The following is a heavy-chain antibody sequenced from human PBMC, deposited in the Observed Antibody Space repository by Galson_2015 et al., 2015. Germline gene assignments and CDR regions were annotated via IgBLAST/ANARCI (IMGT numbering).Heavy chain of an antibody. V-gene: IGHV2-5*02. Sequence: PARVNPTQPLTLPSTFSGFSVSTSGVDVGWIGQPPGRALEGLALIYWDDDKSYNPSLKSRSTISKDTSKIQVVITMTNMTPVDTATYSCAHRQAIRWFDPWGQGTLVTVSS. CDR2: IYWDDDK. J-gene: IGHJ5*02. CDR3: AHRQAIRWFDP. CDR1: GFSVSTSGVD.